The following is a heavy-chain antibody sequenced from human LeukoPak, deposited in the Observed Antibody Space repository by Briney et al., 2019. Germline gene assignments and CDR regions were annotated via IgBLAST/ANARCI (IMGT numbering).Heavy chain of an antibody. D-gene: IGHD3-22*01. CDR3: ARSPNPYDSSGYYGY. CDR2: IIPIFGTA. Sequence: SVKVSCKASGGTFSSYAISWVRQAPGQGLEWMGGIIPIFGTANYAQKFQGRVTITADESTSTAYMELSSLRSEDTAVYYCARSPNPYDSSGYYGYWGQGTLVAVSS. V-gene: IGHV1-69*13. J-gene: IGHJ4*02. CDR1: GGTFSSYA.